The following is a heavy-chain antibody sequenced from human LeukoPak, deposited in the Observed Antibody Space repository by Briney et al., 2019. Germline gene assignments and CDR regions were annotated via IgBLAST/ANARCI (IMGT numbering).Heavy chain of an antibody. Sequence: GGSLRLSCAASGFXFSSYSINWVRQAPGKGLEWVSSISSSSSYIYYADSVKGRFTISRDNAKDSLYLQMNSLRAEDTAVYYCARAKDYGGNLDYWGQGTLVTVSS. CDR1: GFXFSSYS. J-gene: IGHJ4*02. D-gene: IGHD4-23*01. CDR3: ARAKDYGGNLDY. V-gene: IGHV3-21*01. CDR2: ISSSSSYI.